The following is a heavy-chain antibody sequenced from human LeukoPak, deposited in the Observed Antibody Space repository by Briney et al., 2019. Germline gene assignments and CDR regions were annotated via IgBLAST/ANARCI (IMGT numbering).Heavy chain of an antibody. Sequence: GGSLRLSCAASGFTFDDYAMHWVRHAPGKGLEWVSGISWNSGSIGYADSVKGRFTISRDNAKNSLYLQMNSLRAEDTALYYCAKGGIAVAGTEKYFDYWGQGTLVTVSS. CDR1: GFTFDDYA. CDR3: AKGGIAVAGTEKYFDY. D-gene: IGHD6-19*01. V-gene: IGHV3-9*01. J-gene: IGHJ4*02. CDR2: ISWNSGSI.